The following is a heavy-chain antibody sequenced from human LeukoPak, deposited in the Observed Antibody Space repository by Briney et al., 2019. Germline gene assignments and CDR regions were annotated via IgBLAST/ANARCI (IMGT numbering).Heavy chain of an antibody. CDR2: ISSSSSYI. CDR1: GFSFSSYS. Sequence: GGSLRLSCAASGFSFSSYSMKWVRQAPGKGLEWVSSISSSSSYIDYVDSVKGRFTISRDNAKNSLYLQMNSLGAEDTAVYYCASFPFWSGSHYMDVWGKGTTVTVSS. CDR3: ASFPFWSGSHYMDV. V-gene: IGHV3-21*01. D-gene: IGHD3-3*01. J-gene: IGHJ6*03.